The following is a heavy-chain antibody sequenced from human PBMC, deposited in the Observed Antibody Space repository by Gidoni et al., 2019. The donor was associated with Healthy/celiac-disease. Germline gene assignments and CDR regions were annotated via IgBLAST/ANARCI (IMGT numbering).Heavy chain of an antibody. D-gene: IGHD2-15*01. V-gene: IGHV3-33*01. CDR2: IWYDGSNK. CDR3: AREQLGYCSGGSCYRYWYFDL. Sequence: QVQLVESGGGVVQPGRSLRLSCAASGFTFSSYGMHWVRQAPGKGLEWVAVIWYDGSNKYYADSVKGRFTISRDNSKNTLYLQMNSLRAEDTAVYYCAREQLGYCSGGSCYRYWYFDLWGRGTLVTVSS. J-gene: IGHJ2*01. CDR1: GFTFSSYG.